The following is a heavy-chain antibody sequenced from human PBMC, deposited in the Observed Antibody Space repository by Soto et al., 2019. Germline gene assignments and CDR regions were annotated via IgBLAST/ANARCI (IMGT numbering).Heavy chain of an antibody. CDR1: GFTFSSYG. J-gene: IGHJ6*02. Sequence: QVQLVESGGGVVQPGRSLRLSCAASGFTFSSYGMHWVRQAPGKGLEWVTVIWYDGSNKYYADSVKGRFTISRDNSKNTLYLQTNSLRAEDTAVYYCARDRGPFNWNDWPHSYYGMDGWGQGTKVTVSS. D-gene: IGHD1-20*01. CDR3: ARDRGPFNWNDWPHSYYGMDG. V-gene: IGHV3-33*01. CDR2: IWYDGSNK.